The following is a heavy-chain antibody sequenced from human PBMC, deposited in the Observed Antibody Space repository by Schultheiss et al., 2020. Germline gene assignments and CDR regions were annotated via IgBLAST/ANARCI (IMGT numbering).Heavy chain of an antibody. Sequence: SETLSLTCTVSGGSISSYYWSWIRQPPGKGLEWIGYIYYSGSTKYNPSLKSRVTISVDTSKNQFSLKLSSVTAADTAVYYCARDGASYGMDVWGQGTTVTVSS. CDR3: ARDGASYGMDV. V-gene: IGHV4-59*01. CDR2: IYYSGST. D-gene: IGHD3-16*01. J-gene: IGHJ6*02. CDR1: GGSISSYY.